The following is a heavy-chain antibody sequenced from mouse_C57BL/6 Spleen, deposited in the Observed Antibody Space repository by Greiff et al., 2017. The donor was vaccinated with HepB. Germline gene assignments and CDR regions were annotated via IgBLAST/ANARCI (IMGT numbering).Heavy chain of an antibody. CDR2: IYPGSGST. J-gene: IGHJ1*03. CDR1: GYTFTSYW. D-gene: IGHD2-4*01. V-gene: IGHV1-55*01. Sequence: VQLKQPGAELVKPGASVKMSCKASGYTFTSYWITWVKQRPGQGLEWIGDIYPGSGSTNYNEKFKSKATLTVDTSSSTAYMQLSSLTAEDSAVYYCARNYYDYDGGYFDVWGTGTTVTVSS. CDR3: ARNYYDYDGGYFDV.